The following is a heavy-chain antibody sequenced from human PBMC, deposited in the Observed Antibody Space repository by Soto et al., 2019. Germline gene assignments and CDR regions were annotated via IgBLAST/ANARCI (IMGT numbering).Heavy chain of an antibody. J-gene: IGHJ3*02. V-gene: IGHV4-30-2*01. CDR2: IYQCGST. Sequence: CSLPCIRQQEVKGLGGIGFIYQCGSTYYSPSLKSRVTMSLDRPKNQFSLKLSHVPAADTAVYYCAREFLFYESDGCSWEVAFAIWGQGTMVTVSS. CDR3: AREFLFYESDGCSWEVAFAI. D-gene: IGHD5-18*01. CDR1: CS.